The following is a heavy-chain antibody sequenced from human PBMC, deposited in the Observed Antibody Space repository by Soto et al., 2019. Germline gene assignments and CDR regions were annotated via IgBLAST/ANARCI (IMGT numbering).Heavy chain of an antibody. CDR3: ARVQTH. Sequence: SETLSLTCAVSVCSINSGGYSWSWIRQPPGKGLEWIGYIYHSGSTYYNPSLNNRDTISVDRSKNQFSLKLSSVTAADTAVYYCARVQTHWGQGTLVTVSS. CDR1: VCSINSGGYS. D-gene: IGHD1-1*01. V-gene: IGHV4-30-2*01. CDR2: IYHSGST. J-gene: IGHJ4*02.